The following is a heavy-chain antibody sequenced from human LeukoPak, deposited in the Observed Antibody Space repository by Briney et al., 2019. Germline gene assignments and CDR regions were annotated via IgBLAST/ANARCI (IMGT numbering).Heavy chain of an antibody. D-gene: IGHD5-12*01. V-gene: IGHV4-4*07. CDR1: GGSISSYY. CDR3: ARVVPIVATAYYFDY. CDR2: IYTSGST. J-gene: IGHJ4*02. Sequence: SETLSLTCTVSGGSISSYYWSWIRQPAGKGLEWIGRIYTSGSTNYNPSLKSRVTMSVDTSKNQFSLRLSSVTAADTAVYYCARVVPIVATAYYFDYWGQGTLVTVSS.